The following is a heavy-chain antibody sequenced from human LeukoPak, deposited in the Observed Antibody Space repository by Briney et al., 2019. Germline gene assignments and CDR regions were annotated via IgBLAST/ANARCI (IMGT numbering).Heavy chain of an antibody. CDR3: ARIIASPDYLDY. CDR2: VDCDDDK. V-gene: IGHV2-70*11. D-gene: IGHD2-2*01. Sequence: SGPTLVNPTQTLTLTCTFSGFSLSTSGMCVNWIRQPPGKALEWLARVDCDDDKYYSPSLRTRLTISKDTSKNQVVLTMTNMDPVDTATYYCARIIASPDYLDYWGPGALVTVSS. J-gene: IGHJ4*02. CDR1: GFSLSTSGMC.